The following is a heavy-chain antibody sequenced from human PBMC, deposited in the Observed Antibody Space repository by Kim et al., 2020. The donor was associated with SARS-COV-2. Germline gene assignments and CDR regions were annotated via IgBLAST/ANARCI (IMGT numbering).Heavy chain of an antibody. J-gene: IGHJ6*02. D-gene: IGHD3-10*01. Sequence: GGSLRLSCAASGFTFSDYYMSWIRQAPGKGLEWVSYISSSGSTIYYADSVKGRFTISRDNAKNSLYLQMNSLRAEDTAVYYCARDSEAVRGVFYYYYGMDVWGQGTTVTVSS. CDR3: ARDSEAVRGVFYYYYGMDV. CDR2: ISSSGSTI. CDR1: GFTFSDYY. V-gene: IGHV3-11*04.